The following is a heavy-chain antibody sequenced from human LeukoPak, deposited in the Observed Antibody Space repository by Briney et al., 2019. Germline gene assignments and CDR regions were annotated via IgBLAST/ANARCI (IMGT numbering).Heavy chain of an antibody. CDR1: GYTFTSYG. Sequence: ASVKVSCKASGYTFTSYGISWVRQAPGQGLEWMGWISAYNGNTNYAQKLQGRVTMTTDTSTSTAYMELRSLRSDDTAVYYCARDHLWFGDLGMDVWGQGTTVTVSS. CDR2: ISAYNGNT. CDR3: ARDHLWFGDLGMDV. J-gene: IGHJ6*02. D-gene: IGHD3-10*01. V-gene: IGHV1-18*01.